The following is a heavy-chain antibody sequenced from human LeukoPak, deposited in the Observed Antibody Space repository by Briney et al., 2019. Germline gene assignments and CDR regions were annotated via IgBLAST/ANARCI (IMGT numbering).Heavy chain of an antibody. D-gene: IGHD6-19*01. CDR1: GYTFTSYG. CDR3: GRDLGSGWQRNFDY. V-gene: IGHV1-18*01. J-gene: IGHJ4*02. Sequence: ASVKVSCKASGYTFTSYGLSWVRQAPGQGLEWMEWISAYNGNTNYAQKLQGRVTMTTDKSTSTAYMELRSMRSDDTAVYYCGRDLGSGWQRNFDYWGQGTLVTVSS. CDR2: ISAYNGNT.